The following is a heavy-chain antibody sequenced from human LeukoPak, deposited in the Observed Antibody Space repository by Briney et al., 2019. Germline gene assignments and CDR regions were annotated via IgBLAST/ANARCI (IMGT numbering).Heavy chain of an antibody. CDR1: GYTFTSYD. Sequence: ASVKVSCKASGYTFTSYDINWVRQATGQGLEWMGWMNPNSGNTGYAQKFQGRVTMTRNTSTSTAYMELSSLRSEDTAVYYCARGRTDIVVVPAAYGTYYYYGMDVWGQGTTVTVSS. J-gene: IGHJ6*02. CDR2: MNPNSGNT. CDR3: ARGRTDIVVVPAAYGTYYYYGMDV. D-gene: IGHD2-2*01. V-gene: IGHV1-8*01.